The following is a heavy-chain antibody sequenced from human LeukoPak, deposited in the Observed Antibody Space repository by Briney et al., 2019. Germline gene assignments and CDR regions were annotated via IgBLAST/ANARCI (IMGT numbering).Heavy chain of an antibody. Sequence: GGSLRLSCSASGFTFSSFAMFWVRQAPGKGLEWVAVIWHDGSNKYYADSVKGRFTISRDNSKNTLFLQMNSLRAEDTAVYFCARDYLVGANVEYYFDSWGQGTLVTVSS. CDR3: ARDYLVGANVEYYFDS. J-gene: IGHJ4*02. CDR1: GFTFSSFA. D-gene: IGHD1-26*01. V-gene: IGHV3-33*08. CDR2: IWHDGSNK.